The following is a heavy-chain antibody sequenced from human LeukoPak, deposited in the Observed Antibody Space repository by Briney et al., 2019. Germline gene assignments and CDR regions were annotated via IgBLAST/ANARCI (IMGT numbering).Heavy chain of an antibody. J-gene: IGHJ5*02. D-gene: IGHD2-2*01. CDR3: ARSGVGYCSSTSCYNWFDP. V-gene: IGHV1-18*01. CDR1: GYTFTSYG. CDR2: ISAYNGNT. Sequence: GASMKVSCKASGYTFTSYGISWVRQAPGQGLEWMGWISAYNGNTNYAQKLQGRVTMTTDTSTSTAYMELRSLRSDDTAVYYCARSGVGYCSSTSCYNWFDPWGQGTLVTVSS.